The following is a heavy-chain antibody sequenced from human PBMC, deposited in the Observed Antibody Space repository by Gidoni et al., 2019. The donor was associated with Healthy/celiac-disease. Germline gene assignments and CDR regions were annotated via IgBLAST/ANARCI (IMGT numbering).Heavy chain of an antibody. D-gene: IGHD2-15*01. CDR3: ARGLGYCSGGSCYEDAFDI. V-gene: IGHV3-33*01. Sequence: QVQLVESGGGVVQPGRSLRLSCAASGFTFSSYGMHWVRQAPGKGLEWVAVIWYDGSNKYYADSVKGRFTISRDNSKNTLYLQMNSLRAEDTAVYYCARGLGYCSGGSCYEDAFDIWGQGTMVTVSS. CDR1: GFTFSSYG. J-gene: IGHJ3*02. CDR2: IWYDGSNK.